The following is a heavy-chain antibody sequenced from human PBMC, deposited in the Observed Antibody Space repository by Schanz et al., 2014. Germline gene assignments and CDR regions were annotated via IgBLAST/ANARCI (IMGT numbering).Heavy chain of an antibody. CDR1: GFSFSGFA. Sequence: QVQLEESGGGVVQPGGSLRLSCVASGFSFSGFAVHWVRQAPGKGLEWVSIVSHDGFTKHYADSVRGRFTLSRDNSKNTLYLQMNSLRPEDTAVYYCAKEDRTHSSDYVYWGQGTLVTVSS. V-gene: IGHV3-30*04. D-gene: IGHD3-22*01. CDR3: AKEDRTHSSDYVY. CDR2: VSHDGFTK. J-gene: IGHJ4*02.